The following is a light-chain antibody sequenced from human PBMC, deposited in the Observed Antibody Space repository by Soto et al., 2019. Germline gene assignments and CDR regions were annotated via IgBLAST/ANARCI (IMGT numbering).Light chain of an antibody. Sequence: QSALTQPASVSGSPGQSITISCTGTSSDVGSYNLVSWYQQHPGKAPKLMIYEGSKRPSGISSRFSGSKSGNTASLTISGLQAEDEADFYCGSYASSGTYVFGTGTKVTVL. CDR3: GSYASSGTYV. CDR2: EGS. J-gene: IGLJ1*01. V-gene: IGLV2-23*01. CDR1: SSDVGSYNL.